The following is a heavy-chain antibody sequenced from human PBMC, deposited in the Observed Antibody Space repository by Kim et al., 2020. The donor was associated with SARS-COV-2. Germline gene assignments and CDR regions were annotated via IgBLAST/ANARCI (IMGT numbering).Heavy chain of an antibody. V-gene: IGHV4-39*01. D-gene: IGHD6-13*01. Sequence: SETLSLTCTVSGGSISSSSYYWGWIRQPPGKGLEWIGSIYYSGSTYYNPSLKSRVTISVDTSKNQFSLKLSSVTAADTAVYYCARVDNSRIAGYYYYYGMDVWGQGTTVTVSS. CDR1: GGSISSSSYY. CDR3: ARVDNSRIAGYYYYYGMDV. CDR2: IYYSGST. J-gene: IGHJ6*02.